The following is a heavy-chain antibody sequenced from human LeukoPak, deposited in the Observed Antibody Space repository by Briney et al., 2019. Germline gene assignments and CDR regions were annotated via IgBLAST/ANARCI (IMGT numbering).Heavy chain of an antibody. CDR2: ISSSSSTI. J-gene: IGHJ6*02. CDR1: GFTFSDYY. V-gene: IGHV3-48*02. Sequence: GGSLRLSCAASGFTFSDYYMNWVRQAPGKGLEWVSYISSSSSTIYYADSVKGRFTISRDNAKNSLYLQMNSLRDEDTAVYYCARDLNADSYTYYDFWSGHNYYYGMDVWGQGTTVTVSS. CDR3: ARDLNADSYTYYDFWSGHNYYYGMDV. D-gene: IGHD3-3*01.